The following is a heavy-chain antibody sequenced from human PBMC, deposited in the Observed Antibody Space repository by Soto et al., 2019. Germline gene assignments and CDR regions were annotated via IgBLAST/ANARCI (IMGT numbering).Heavy chain of an antibody. Sequence: GESLKISCNCSGYSFTSYWIAWVRQMPGKGLEWMGIIYPADSETTYSPSFQGQVTISVDKSINTAYLQWSSLKASDTAMYYCARRSWSGSPYYYYGMDVWGQGTTVTVSS. V-gene: IGHV5-51*01. J-gene: IGHJ6*02. CDR2: IYPADSET. CDR1: GYSFTSYW. D-gene: IGHD3-3*01. CDR3: ARRSWSGSPYYYYGMDV.